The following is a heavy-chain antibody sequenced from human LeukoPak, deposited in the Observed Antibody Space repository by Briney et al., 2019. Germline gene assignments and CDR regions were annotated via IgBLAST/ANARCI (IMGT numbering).Heavy chain of an antibody. J-gene: IGHJ4*02. D-gene: IGHD1-26*01. Sequence: PGGSLRLSCAASGFTFSSYSMNWVRQAPGKGLEWVSYISSSSSTIYYADSVKGRFTISRDNSKNTLYLQMSSLTAKDTAVYYCAKDRSIGTYYTFDSWGQGTLVTVSS. CDR2: ISSSSSTI. V-gene: IGHV3-48*01. CDR3: AKDRSIGTYYTFDS. CDR1: GFTFSSYS.